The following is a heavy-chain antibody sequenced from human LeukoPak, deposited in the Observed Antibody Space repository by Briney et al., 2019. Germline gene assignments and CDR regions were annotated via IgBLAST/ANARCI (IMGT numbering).Heavy chain of an antibody. CDR1: GFTFSSYW. Sequence: SGGSLRLSCAVSGFTFSSYWMSWVRQAPGKGLEWVSYISSSGSTIYYADSVKGRFTISRDNAKNSLYLQMNSLRAEDTAVYYCARDDILLVYWGQGTLVTVSS. D-gene: IGHD3-9*01. CDR3: ARDDILLVY. CDR2: ISSSGSTI. V-gene: IGHV3-48*04. J-gene: IGHJ4*02.